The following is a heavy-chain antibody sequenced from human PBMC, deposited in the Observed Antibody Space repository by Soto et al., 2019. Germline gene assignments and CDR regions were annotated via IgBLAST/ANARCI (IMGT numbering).Heavy chain of an antibody. V-gene: IGHV3-21*01. CDR2: ISSSGGYI. J-gene: IGHJ4*02. CDR3: VRDRYSGYPGAY. CDR1: GFTFSSYG. Sequence: EVQLVESGGGLVKPGGSLRLSCAASGFTFSSYGMNWVRQAPGKGLEWVSSISSSGGYIFYADSVKGRFTISRANAKNSLYLQMNSLRVKATALYYCVRDRYSGYPGAYWGQGTLVTVSS. D-gene: IGHD5-12*01.